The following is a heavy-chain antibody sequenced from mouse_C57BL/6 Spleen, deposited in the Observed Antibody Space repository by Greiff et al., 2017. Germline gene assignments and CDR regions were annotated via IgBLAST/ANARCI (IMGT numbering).Heavy chain of an antibody. CDR3: AILGTTVVGGGYFDV. J-gene: IGHJ1*03. CDR1: GYTFTSYW. CDR2: IHPSDSDT. Sequence: QVQLQQPGAELVKPGASAKVSCKASGYTFTSYWMHWVKQRPGQGLEWIGRIHPSDSDTNYNQKFKGKATLTVDKSSSTAYMQLSSLTSEDSAVYYCAILGTTVVGGGYFDVWGTGTTVTVSS. D-gene: IGHD1-1*01. V-gene: IGHV1-74*01.